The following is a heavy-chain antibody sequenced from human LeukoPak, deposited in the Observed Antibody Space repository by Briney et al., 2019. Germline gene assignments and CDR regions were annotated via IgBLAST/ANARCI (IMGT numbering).Heavy chain of an antibody. D-gene: IGHD1-14*01. Sequence: GGSLRLTCAASGFTVITNDMTWVRQAPGKGLEWVSVLYSDGNTKYADSVQGRFTISRDNSKNTLYLEMNSLSPDDTAVYYCARGVEPLAANTLAYWGQGTLVTVSS. J-gene: IGHJ4*02. CDR2: LYSDGNT. CDR1: GFTVITND. V-gene: IGHV3-53*01. CDR3: ARGVEPLAANTLAY.